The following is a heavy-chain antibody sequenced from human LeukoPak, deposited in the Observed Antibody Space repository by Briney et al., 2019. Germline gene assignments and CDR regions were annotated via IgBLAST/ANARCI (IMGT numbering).Heavy chain of an antibody. CDR2: IYYSGST. D-gene: IGHD2-15*01. CDR3: ARDRTGYCSGGSCYTAQGFDP. Sequence: SETLSLTCTVSVGSVSSGSYYWSWIRQPPGKGLEWIGYIYYSGSTNYNPSLKSRVTISVDTSKNQFSLKLSSVTAADTAVYYCARDRTGYCSGGSCYTAQGFDPWGQGTLVTVSS. J-gene: IGHJ5*02. CDR1: VGSVSSGSYY. V-gene: IGHV4-61*01.